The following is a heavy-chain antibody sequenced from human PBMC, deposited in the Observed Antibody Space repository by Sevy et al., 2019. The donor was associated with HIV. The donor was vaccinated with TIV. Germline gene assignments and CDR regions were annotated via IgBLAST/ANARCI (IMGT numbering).Heavy chain of an antibody. D-gene: IGHD3-22*01. CDR1: GGSFSGYY. Sequence: SETLSLTCAVYGGSFSGYYWSWIRQPPGKGLEWIGEINHSGSTNYNPSLKSRVTISVDTSKNQFSLKLSSVTAADTAVYYCVSLMYYYDSSGYYGMDVWGQGTTVTVSS. V-gene: IGHV4-34*01. CDR3: VSLMYYYDSSGYYGMDV. CDR2: INHSGST. J-gene: IGHJ6*02.